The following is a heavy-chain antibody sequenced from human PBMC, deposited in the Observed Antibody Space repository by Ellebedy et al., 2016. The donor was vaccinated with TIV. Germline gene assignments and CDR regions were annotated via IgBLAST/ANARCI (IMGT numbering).Heavy chain of an antibody. CDR3: ARRGILAPRTLGY. V-gene: IGHV1-2*02. Sequence: ASVKVSXXASGYTFTGYYIHWVRQAPGQGLEWMGCINPNNGDTSYAQKFQGRVTMTRDASISTAYMELSRLRSDDTAVYYCARRGILAPRTLGYWGQGTLVTVSS. CDR2: INPNNGDT. J-gene: IGHJ4*02. D-gene: IGHD3-16*01. CDR1: GYTFTGYY.